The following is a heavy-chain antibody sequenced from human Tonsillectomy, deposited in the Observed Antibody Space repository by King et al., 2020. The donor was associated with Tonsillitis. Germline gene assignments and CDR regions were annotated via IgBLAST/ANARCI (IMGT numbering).Heavy chain of an antibody. D-gene: IGHD3-3*01. CDR2: IYYSGST. J-gene: IGHJ4*02. CDR1: NGSISSGDYY. V-gene: IGHV4-30-4*01. Sequence: QLQGSGPGLVKPSQTLSLTCTVSNGSISSGDYYWSWIRQPPGKGLEWIGYIYYSGSTYYNPSLKSRVTISVDTSRNQFSLKLSSVTAADTAVYYCARGGVTIFGVATDFDYWGQGTLVTVSS. CDR3: ARGGVTIFGVATDFDY.